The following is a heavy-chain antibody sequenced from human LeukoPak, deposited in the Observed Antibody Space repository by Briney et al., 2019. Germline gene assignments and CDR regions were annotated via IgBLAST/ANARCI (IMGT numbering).Heavy chain of an antibody. J-gene: IGHJ4*02. V-gene: IGHV3-23*01. D-gene: IGHD2-15*01. CDR3: ASTGYCRGGSCPFDY. CDR1: GFTFSNYA. Sequence: GGSLRLSCAASGFTFSNYAMSWVRQAPGKGLEWVSAVNHNADSVKGRFTSSRDNSKKMLYLEMNSLRAEDTAVYYCASTGYCRGGSCPFDYWGQGILVTVSS. CDR2: VNH.